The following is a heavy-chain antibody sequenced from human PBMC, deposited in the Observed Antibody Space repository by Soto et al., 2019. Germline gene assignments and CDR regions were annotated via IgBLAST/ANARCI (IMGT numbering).Heavy chain of an antibody. CDR2: INAGNGNT. CDR3: ARGLGGARTYFDY. D-gene: IGHD3-10*01. Sequence: ASVKVSCKDSGYTFTSYGISWVRQAPGQRLEWMGWINAGNGNTKYSQKFQGRVTITRDTSASTAYMELSSLRSEDTAVYYCARGLGGARTYFDYWGQGTLVTVSS. V-gene: IGHV1-3*01. CDR1: GYTFTSYG. J-gene: IGHJ4*02.